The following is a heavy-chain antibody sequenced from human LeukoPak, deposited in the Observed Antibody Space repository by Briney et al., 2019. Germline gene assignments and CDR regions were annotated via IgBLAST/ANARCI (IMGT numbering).Heavy chain of an antibody. CDR1: GFTFSSYG. CDR3: AKTGSYDFWSGSHFFDY. CDR2: IWYGGSNE. V-gene: IGHV3-30*02. J-gene: IGHJ4*02. Sequence: PGGSLRLSCAASGFTFSSYGMHWVRQAPGKGLEWVAVIWYGGSNEYYADSVKGRFTISRDNSKNTLCLQMNSLRAEDTAVYYCAKTGSYDFWSGSHFFDYWGQGTLVTVSS. D-gene: IGHD3-3*01.